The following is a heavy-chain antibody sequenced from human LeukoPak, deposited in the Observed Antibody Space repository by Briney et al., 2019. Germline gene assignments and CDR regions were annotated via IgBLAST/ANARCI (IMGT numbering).Heavy chain of an antibody. CDR3: ARATHYSASTGGPYMDV. Sequence: SETLSLTCTVSGGSISSGGYFWRWLRQHPGKGLEWIAHIYHAGSTHDNPSLRGRVAISLDTSANQFSLRLSSVTAADTAVYFCARATHYSASTGGPYMDVWGQGTTVTVSS. CDR1: GGSISSGGYF. D-gene: IGHD3-22*01. CDR2: IYHAGST. V-gene: IGHV4-31*03. J-gene: IGHJ6*03.